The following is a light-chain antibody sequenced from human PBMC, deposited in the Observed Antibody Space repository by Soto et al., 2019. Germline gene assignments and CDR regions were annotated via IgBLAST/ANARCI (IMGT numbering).Light chain of an antibody. V-gene: IGKV1-27*01. CDR3: QNYYNAPET. Sequence: DIQMTQSPSSLSASVGDRVTITCLASQGISSYLAWYQQRPGKVPKVLIYAASTLHSGVPSRFSGSGSGTDFTLTISNVQPEDVATYYCQNYYNAPETFGQGTKVEIK. CDR2: AAS. J-gene: IGKJ1*01. CDR1: QGISSY.